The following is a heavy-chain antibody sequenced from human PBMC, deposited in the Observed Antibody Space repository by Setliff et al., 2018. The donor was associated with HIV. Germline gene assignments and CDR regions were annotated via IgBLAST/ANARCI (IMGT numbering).Heavy chain of an antibody. D-gene: IGHD2-15*01. V-gene: IGHV3-23*01. CDR3: AKTLPTLYPPHDYYFAMDV. J-gene: IGHJ6*02. Sequence: GGSLRLSCVASGFRFRTYAMSWVRQSQGKGLEWVSVISGSGDSTFYADSLKGRFTISRDNSKNTLYLQMNSLRAEDTAVYYCAKTLPTLYPPHDYYFAMDVWGQGTTVTVSS. CDR2: ISGSGDST. CDR1: GFRFRTYA.